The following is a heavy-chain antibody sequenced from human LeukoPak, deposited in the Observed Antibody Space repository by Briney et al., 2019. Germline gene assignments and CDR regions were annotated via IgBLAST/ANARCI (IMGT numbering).Heavy chain of an antibody. D-gene: IGHD4-17*01. J-gene: IGHJ5*02. Sequence: GGSLRLSCAASGFTFSSYYMSWVRQAPGKGLEWVANINQDGSEKYYVDSVKGRFTISRDNAKNSLYLQMNSLRVEDTSVYYCARDIPYGDYVFEPWGQGTLVTVSS. CDR1: GFTFSSYY. CDR2: INQDGSEK. CDR3: ARDIPYGDYVFEP. V-gene: IGHV3-7*01.